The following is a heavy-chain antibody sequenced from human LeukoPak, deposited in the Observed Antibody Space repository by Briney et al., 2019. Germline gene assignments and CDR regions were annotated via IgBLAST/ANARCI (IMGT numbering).Heavy chain of an antibody. CDR1: GIDFNVYE. V-gene: IGHV3-30*14. J-gene: IGHJ5*02. D-gene: IGHD5-12*01. CDR3: ARERRGYGYGTLDL. CDR2: ISDNGLRT. Sequence: GGSLRLSCVASGIDFNVYEMYWVRQSPGKGLEWVALISDNGLRTNYAESLKGRFTVSRDNSMNTINLQMNNLKVEDTAVYFCARERRGYGYGTLDLWGQGTLVSVSS.